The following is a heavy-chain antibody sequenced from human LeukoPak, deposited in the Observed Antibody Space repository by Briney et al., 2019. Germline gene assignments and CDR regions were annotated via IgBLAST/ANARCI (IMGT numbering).Heavy chain of an antibody. CDR3: TREVDAFDI. CDR2: ISGSGGST. J-gene: IGHJ3*02. V-gene: IGHV3-23*01. CDR1: GFTFSSYA. Sequence: LPGGSLRLSCAASGFTFSSYAMSWVRQAPGKGLEWVSAISGSGGSTYYADSVKGRFTISRDSAKNTLYLQMNSLSAEDTAIYYCTREVDAFDIWGQGTMVTVSS.